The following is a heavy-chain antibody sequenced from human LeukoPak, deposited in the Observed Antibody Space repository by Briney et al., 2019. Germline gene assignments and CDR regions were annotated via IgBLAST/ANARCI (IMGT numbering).Heavy chain of an antibody. V-gene: IGHV3-30*04. CDR3: ARVSTHAAPDYYYMDV. Sequence: GGSLRLSCTASGFTFAEFGLSWVRQAPGKGLEWVAVISYDGSNKYYADSVKGRFTISRDNSKNTLYLQMNSLRAEDTAVYYCARVSTHAAPDYYYMDVWGKGTTVTVSS. CDR1: GFTFAEFG. CDR2: ISYDGSNK. J-gene: IGHJ6*03.